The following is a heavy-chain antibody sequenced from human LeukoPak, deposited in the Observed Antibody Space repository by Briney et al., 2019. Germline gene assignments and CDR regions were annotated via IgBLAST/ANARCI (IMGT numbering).Heavy chain of an antibody. CDR3: ANRDDRGIFDY. Sequence: GGSLRLSCAASGFTFSSYEMNWVRQAPGKGLEWVSYISSSGSTIYYADSVKGRFTISRDNSKNTLYLQMNSLRAEDTAVYYCANRDDRGIFDYWGQGTLVTVSS. CDR1: GFTFSSYE. CDR2: ISSSGSTI. D-gene: IGHD1-1*01. V-gene: IGHV3-48*03. J-gene: IGHJ4*02.